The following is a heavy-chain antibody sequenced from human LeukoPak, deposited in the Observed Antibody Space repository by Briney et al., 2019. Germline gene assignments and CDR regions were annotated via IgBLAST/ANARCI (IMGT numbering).Heavy chain of an antibody. CDR2: IIPIFGTA. CDR1: GGTFSSYA. D-gene: IGHD4-11*01. Sequence: GASVKVSCKASGGTFSSYAISWVRQAPGQGLEWMGRIIPIFGTANYAQKFQGRVTITTDESTSTAYMELSSLRSEDTAVYYCARERGIMTTEVEYGYWGQGTLVTVSS. V-gene: IGHV1-69*05. CDR3: ARERGIMTTEVEYGY. J-gene: IGHJ4*02.